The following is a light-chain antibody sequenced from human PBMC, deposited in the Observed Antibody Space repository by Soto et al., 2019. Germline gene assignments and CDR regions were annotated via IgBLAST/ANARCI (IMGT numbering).Light chain of an antibody. J-gene: IGKJ2*01. CDR2: AAS. V-gene: IGKV1-39*01. Sequence: DIPMTQSPSSLSASVGDRVTITCRASQSISSYLNWYQQKPGKAPKLLIYAASSLQSGVPSRFSGSGSGTDFTLTINNLQPEDFAIYYCQQFYYYPHTFGQGTKLEVK. CDR3: QQFYYYPHT. CDR1: QSISSY.